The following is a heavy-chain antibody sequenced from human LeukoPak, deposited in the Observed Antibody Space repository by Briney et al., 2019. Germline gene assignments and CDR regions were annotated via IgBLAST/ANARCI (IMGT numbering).Heavy chain of an antibody. CDR3: AKDIRAGAAAGTNVDY. J-gene: IGHJ4*02. D-gene: IGHD6-13*01. Sequence: GGSLRLSCAASGSIFDDYAMHWVRQAPGKGLEWVSGISWNSGSIGYADSVKGRFTISRDNAKNSLYLQMNSLRAEDTALYYCAKDIRAGAAAGTNVDYWGQGTLVTVSS. CDR1: GSIFDDYA. CDR2: ISWNSGSI. V-gene: IGHV3-9*01.